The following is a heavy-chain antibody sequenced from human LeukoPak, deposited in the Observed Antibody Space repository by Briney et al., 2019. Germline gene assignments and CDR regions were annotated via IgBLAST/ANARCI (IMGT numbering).Heavy chain of an antibody. CDR2: IYHSGST. V-gene: IGHV4-4*02. Sequence: SGTPSLTCAVSGGSISSSNWWSWVRQPPGKGLEWIGEIYHSGSTNYNPSLKSRVTISVDKSKNQFSLKLSSVTAADTAVYYCARVPYGSGSYALSYWGQGTLVTVSS. J-gene: IGHJ4*02. D-gene: IGHD3-10*01. CDR3: ARVPYGSGSYALSY. CDR1: GGSISSSNW.